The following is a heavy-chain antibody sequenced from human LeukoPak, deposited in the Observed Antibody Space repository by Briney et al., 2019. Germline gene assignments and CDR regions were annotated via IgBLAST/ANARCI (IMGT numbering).Heavy chain of an antibody. V-gene: IGHV3-23*01. CDR3: ANAPVTYYYDSSGPDY. J-gene: IGHJ4*02. Sequence: GGSLRLSCAASGFTFSSYAMSWDRQAPGKGLEWVSAISGSGGSTYYADSVKGRFAISRDNSKNTLYLQMNSLRAEDTAVYYCANAPVTYYYDSSGPDYWGQGTLVTVSS. CDR1: GFTFSSYA. D-gene: IGHD3-22*01. CDR2: ISGSGGST.